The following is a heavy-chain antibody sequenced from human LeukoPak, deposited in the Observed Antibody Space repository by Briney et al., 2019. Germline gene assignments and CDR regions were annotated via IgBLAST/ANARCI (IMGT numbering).Heavy chain of an antibody. CDR3: ARMYHAFDF. V-gene: IGHV3-21*01. CDR2: ISGSTAFM. J-gene: IGHJ3*01. CDR1: GFTFSSYT. Sequence: GESLRVSCAASGFTFSSYTMNWVRQAPGKGLEWVSSISGSTAFMYYADSVKGRFTISRDTAKNSLFLQMNSLRAEDTAVYYRARMYHAFDFWGQGTMVTVSS. D-gene: IGHD2-2*01.